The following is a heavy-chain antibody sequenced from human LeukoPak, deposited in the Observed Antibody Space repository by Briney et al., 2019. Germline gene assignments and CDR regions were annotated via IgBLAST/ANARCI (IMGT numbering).Heavy chain of an antibody. CDR1: GFTFSDYY. CDR2: ISSSGSTI. CDR3: SRDYWSSTSCKGAFFDI. D-gene: IGHD2-2*01. V-gene: IGHV3-11*04. Sequence: PGGSLRLSCAASGFTFSDYYMSWIRQAPGKGLEWVSYISSSGSTIYYADSVKGRFTISRDNAKNSLYLQMNSLRAEDTAVYYCSRDYWSSTSCKGAFFDIWGRGTMVTV. J-gene: IGHJ3*02.